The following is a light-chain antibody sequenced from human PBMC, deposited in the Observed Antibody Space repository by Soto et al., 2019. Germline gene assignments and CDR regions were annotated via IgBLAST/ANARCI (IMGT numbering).Light chain of an antibody. CDR2: SAS. J-gene: IGKJ1*01. Sequence: EIVMTQSPATQSVSPGERATLSCRASQSVSSDLAWYQQKPGQTPRLVIYSASTRATGIPARFSGRGSGTEFTLTLTSLQSEDFAVYYCQHYKTWPWTVGQGTTVDSK. V-gene: IGKV3-15*01. CDR1: QSVSSD. CDR3: QHYKTWPWT.